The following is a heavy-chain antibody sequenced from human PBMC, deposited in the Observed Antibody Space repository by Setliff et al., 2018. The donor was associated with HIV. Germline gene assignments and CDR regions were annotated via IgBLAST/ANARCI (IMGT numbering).Heavy chain of an antibody. CDR3: ARGYTRGYFSHFDY. CDR2: IYNTGSA. J-gene: IGHJ4*02. CDR1: GGSISSAGYY. V-gene: IGHV4-31*03. Sequence: KPSETLSLTCTVSGGSISSAGYYWSWIRQHPGKGLEWIGYIYNTGSAYFNPSLKSRLTISVDTSRNQFPLKLSSVTAADTAVYYCARGYTRGYFSHFDYWGQGTLVTVSS. D-gene: IGHD3-22*01.